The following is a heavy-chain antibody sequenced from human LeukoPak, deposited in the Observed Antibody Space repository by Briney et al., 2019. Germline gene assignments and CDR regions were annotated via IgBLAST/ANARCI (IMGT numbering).Heavy chain of an antibody. V-gene: IGHV4-59*13. J-gene: IGHJ4*02. CDR3: ARYNTFNRGFSAVDY. CDR1: RGSISHYY. Sequence: SETLSLTSAVSRGSISHYYWSSIRQSPGKGVGWIGFISISGRTYYSSSLKTRVTLSVDTSTNHFSLNPRPATAADTALHYRARYNTFNRGFSAVDYWGQGTLVPVPS. D-gene: IGHD3-10*01. CDR2: ISISGRT.